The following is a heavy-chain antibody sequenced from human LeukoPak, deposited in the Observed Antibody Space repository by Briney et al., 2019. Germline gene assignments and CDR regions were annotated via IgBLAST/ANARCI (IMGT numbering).Heavy chain of an antibody. J-gene: IGHJ4*02. D-gene: IGHD5-12*01. CDR2: IIGSSGST. CDR3: AKGAYDYIEIAYFDY. CDR1: GFSFDNYA. Sequence: GGSLRLSCVASGFSFDNYAMNWVRQAPGKGLEWVSLIIGSSGSTFYADSVKGRFTISRDKSKNTLYLQMNSLRAEDTAVYYCAKGAYDYIEIAYFDYWGQESLVTVSS. V-gene: IGHV3-23*01.